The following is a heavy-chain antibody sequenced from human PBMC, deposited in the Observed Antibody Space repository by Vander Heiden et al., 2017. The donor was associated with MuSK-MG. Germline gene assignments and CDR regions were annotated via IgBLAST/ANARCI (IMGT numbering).Heavy chain of an antibody. D-gene: IGHD6-13*01. CDR1: GGSIASSPYY. V-gene: IGHV4-39*06. J-gene: IGHJ4*02. CDR3: ARDYAAAGTVGGAVSGY. Sequence: RLQLQESGPGLVSPSVTLSLICTVSGGSIASSPYYWGWVRQPPGKGLEWIGNIYYSGNTFYNSSLRSRLTISVDTSKNQYSLKLTSVTAADTAVYYCARDYAAAGTVGGAVSGYWGQGTLVTVSS. CDR2: IYYSGNT.